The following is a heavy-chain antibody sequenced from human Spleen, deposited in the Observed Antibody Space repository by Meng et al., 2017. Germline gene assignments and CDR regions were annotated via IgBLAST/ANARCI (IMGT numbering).Heavy chain of an antibody. D-gene: IGHD3-3*01. V-gene: IGHV4-39*01. Sequence: QLQLQESGPGLVKPSETLSLPRTVSGGSISSSSYYWGWIRQPPGKGLEWIGSIYYSGSTYYNPSLKSRVTISVDTSKNQFSLKLSSVTAADTAVYYCARQGFLEWLLYRGNWFDPWGQGTLVTVSS. CDR3: ARQGFLEWLLYRGNWFDP. CDR2: IYYSGST. J-gene: IGHJ5*02. CDR1: GGSISSSSYY.